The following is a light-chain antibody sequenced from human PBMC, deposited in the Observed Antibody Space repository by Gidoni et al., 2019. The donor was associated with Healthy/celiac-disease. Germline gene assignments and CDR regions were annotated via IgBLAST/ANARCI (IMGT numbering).Light chain of an antibody. V-gene: IGLV2-11*01. CDR1: SSDVGGYNY. J-gene: IGLJ2*01. Sequence: QSALTPPRSVSGSPGQSVTISCPGTSSDVGGYNYVSWYQQHPGKAPKLMIYDVSKRPSGGPDRFSGYKSGNTASLTISGRQAEDEDDYYCCAYAGSHVVFGGGTKLTVL. CDR3: CAYAGSHVV. CDR2: DVS.